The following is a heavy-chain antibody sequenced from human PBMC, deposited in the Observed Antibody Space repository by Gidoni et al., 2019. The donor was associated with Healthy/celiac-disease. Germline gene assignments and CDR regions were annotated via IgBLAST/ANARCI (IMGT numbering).Heavy chain of an antibody. V-gene: IGHV4-34*01. CDR3: ARAGTIVVVPAAMPAGDY. CDR1: GGSFSGFY. CDR2: INHSGST. J-gene: IGHJ4*02. D-gene: IGHD2-2*01. Sequence: QVQPQQWGAGLLTPSEPLPLTCAVYGGSFSGFYWSWIRQPPGKGLEWIGEINHSGSTNYNPALKSRVTISVDTSKNQFSLKLSSVTAADTAVYYCARAGTIVVVPAAMPAGDYWGQGTLVTVSS.